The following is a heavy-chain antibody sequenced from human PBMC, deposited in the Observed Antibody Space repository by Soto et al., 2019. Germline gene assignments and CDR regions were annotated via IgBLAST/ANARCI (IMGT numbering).Heavy chain of an antibody. Sequence: QVQLVESGGDVVQPGRSLRLSCAASGFTFSSHGMHWVRQAPGKGLEWVAAIWYDGSNKYYADSVKGRFTISRDNSKNTLYLQMNSLRAEDTAVYYCARGPPYGWGHSGMDVWGQGTTVTVSS. J-gene: IGHJ6*02. CDR3: ARGPPYGWGHSGMDV. D-gene: IGHD3-10*01. V-gene: IGHV3-33*01. CDR1: GFTFSSHG. CDR2: IWYDGSNK.